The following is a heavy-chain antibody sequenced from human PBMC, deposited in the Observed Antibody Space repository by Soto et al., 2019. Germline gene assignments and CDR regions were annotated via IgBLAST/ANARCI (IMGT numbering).Heavy chain of an antibody. CDR1: GFTFDDYA. D-gene: IGHD5-12*01. CDR3: AKAHYSGYDPAAFDI. J-gene: IGHJ3*02. V-gene: IGHV3-9*01. CDR2: ISWNSGSI. Sequence: EVQLVESGGGLVQPGRSLRLSCAASGFTFDDYAMHWVRQAPGKGLEWVSGISWNSGSIGYADSVKGRFTISRDNAKNSLYLQMNSLRAEDTALYYCAKAHYSGYDPAAFDIWGQGTMVTVSS.